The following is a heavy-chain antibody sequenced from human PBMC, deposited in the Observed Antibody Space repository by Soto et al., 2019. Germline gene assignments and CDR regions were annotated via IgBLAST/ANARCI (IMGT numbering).Heavy chain of an antibody. Sequence: EVQLVESGGGLVKPGGSLRLSCAASGFPFNNAWMNWVRQAPGEGLEWVGRVKTRAYGGTVDYAAPVKGRFIISRYDTINTMFQQTKNLQSADTAVYYCTACSNGVRRGFVWGQGTTVTVSS. CDR3: TACSNGVRRGFV. V-gene: IGHV3-15*07. CDR2: VKTRAYGGTV. CDR1: GFPFNNAW. J-gene: IGHJ6*01. D-gene: IGHD3-10*01.